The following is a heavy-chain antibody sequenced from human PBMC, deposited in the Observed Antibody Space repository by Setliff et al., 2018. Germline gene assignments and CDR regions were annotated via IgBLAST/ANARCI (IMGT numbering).Heavy chain of an antibody. CDR1: GGSINSSTYNSRSYY. CDR3: ARTGTYRYFDY. V-gene: IGHV4-39*01. J-gene: IGHJ4*02. CDR2: IYYSGNN. D-gene: IGHD1-1*01. Sequence: TLSLTCTVSGGSINSSTYNSRSYYWGWIRQPPGKGLEWIGRIYYSGNNYYNASLKSRLTISVDTSKNQFSLKLRSVTAADTAVYYCARTGTYRYFDYWGQGILVTSPQ.